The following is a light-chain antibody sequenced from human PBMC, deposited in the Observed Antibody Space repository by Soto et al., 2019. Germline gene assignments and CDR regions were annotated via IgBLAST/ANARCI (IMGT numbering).Light chain of an antibody. CDR2: GAS. V-gene: IGKV1-39*01. J-gene: IGKJ2*01. Sequence: IQMTQSPSSLSASVGDSVTVTCRASQSINIYLNWYQQKPGKAPTLLIYGASSLQSGVPSRFPGGGSRTDFTLTISSLQPEDFATYYCQQSYRSPYTFGQRTKLEIK. CDR3: QQSYRSPYT. CDR1: QSINIY.